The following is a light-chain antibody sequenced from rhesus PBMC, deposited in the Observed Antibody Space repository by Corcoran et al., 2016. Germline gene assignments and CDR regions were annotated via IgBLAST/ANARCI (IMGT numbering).Light chain of an antibody. CDR1: QGISSW. V-gene: IGKV1-22*01. Sequence: DIQMTQSPSSLSASVGDKVTIICRASQGISSWLAWYQQKPGKAPKRLIYKAARLQSGVPSRFSGSGSGTDFTLPISSLHPEDFATSYFLQSSSSPYSFGQGTKVEIK. CDR2: KAA. CDR3: LQSSSSPYS. J-gene: IGKJ2*01.